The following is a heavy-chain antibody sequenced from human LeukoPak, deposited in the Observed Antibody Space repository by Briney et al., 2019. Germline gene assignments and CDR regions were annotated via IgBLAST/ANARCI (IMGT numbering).Heavy chain of an antibody. Sequence: GGSLRLSCATSGFTFSRYAMSWVRQAPGKGLEWVSGISNGGRATYYADPVKGRFTISRDNSKSTLYLQMNSLRAEDTAVYYCAKDLGDYGDYVPFDYWGQGTLVTVSS. CDR3: AKDLGDYGDYVPFDY. CDR2: ISNGGRAT. J-gene: IGHJ4*02. CDR1: GFTFSRYA. D-gene: IGHD4-17*01. V-gene: IGHV3-23*01.